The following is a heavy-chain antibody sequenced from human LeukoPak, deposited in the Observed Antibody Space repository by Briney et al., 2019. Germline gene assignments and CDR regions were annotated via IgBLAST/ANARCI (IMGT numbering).Heavy chain of an antibody. CDR3: AKDREKSIAAAPVGGDY. J-gene: IGHJ4*02. CDR1: GFTFSSYA. D-gene: IGHD6-13*01. V-gene: IGHV3-23*01. CDR2: ISGSGGST. Sequence: GGSLRLSCAASGFTFSSYAMSWVRQAPGKGLEWVSAISGSGGSTYYADSVKGRFTISRDNSKNTLYLQMNSLRAEDTAVYYCAKDREKSIAAAPVGGDYWGQGTLVTVSS.